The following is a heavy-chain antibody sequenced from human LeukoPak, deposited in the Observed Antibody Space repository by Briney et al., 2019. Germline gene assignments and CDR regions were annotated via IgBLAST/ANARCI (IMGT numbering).Heavy chain of an antibody. CDR3: AKTLTRYCSSTSCSLDD. J-gene: IGHJ4*02. D-gene: IGHD2-2*01. CDR1: GFTFDDYG. V-gene: IGHV3-9*01. CDR2: IGWNSGSI. Sequence: GGSLRLSCAASGFTFDDYGMSWVRQAPGKGLEWVSGIGWNSGSIGYADSVKGRFTISRDNAKNSLYLQMNSLRAEDTALYYCAKTLTRYCSSTSCSLDDWGQGTLVTVSS.